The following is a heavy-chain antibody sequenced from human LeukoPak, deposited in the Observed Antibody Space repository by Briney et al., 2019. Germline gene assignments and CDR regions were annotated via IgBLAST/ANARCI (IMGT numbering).Heavy chain of an antibody. V-gene: IGHV3-74*03. J-gene: IGHJ6*03. CDR2: INERGTDS. Sequence: GGSLRLSCTASGFTFSGHWIHWVRQAPGMGLVWVSRINERGTDSMYAESVKGRFTISRDNAKNTVYLQMNSLRAEDTALYYCARGDRSFYYYYYMDVWGKGTTVTVSS. D-gene: IGHD3-10*01. CDR3: ARGDRSFYYYYYMDV. CDR1: GFTFSGHW.